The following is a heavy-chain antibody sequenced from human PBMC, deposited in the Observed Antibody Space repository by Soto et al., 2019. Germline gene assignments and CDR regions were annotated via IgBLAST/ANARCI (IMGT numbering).Heavy chain of an antibody. V-gene: IGHV4-4*02. CDR3: ARDRYNWNDEDYYYYYMDV. CDR1: SGSISSSNW. D-gene: IGHD1-1*01. J-gene: IGHJ6*03. Sequence: KPSETLSLTCAVSSGSISSSNWWSWVRQPPGKGLEWIGEIYHSGSTNYNPSLKSRVTISVDKSKNQFSLKLSSVTAADTAVYYCARDRYNWNDEDYYYYYMDVWGKGTTVTVSS. CDR2: IYHSGST.